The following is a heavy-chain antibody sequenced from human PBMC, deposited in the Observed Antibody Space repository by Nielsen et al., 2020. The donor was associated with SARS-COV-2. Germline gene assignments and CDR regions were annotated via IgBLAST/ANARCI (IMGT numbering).Heavy chain of an antibody. CDR2: ISAYNGNT. Sequence: SVKVSCKASGYTFTSYGISWVRQAPGQGLEWMGWISAYNGNTNHAQKLQGRVTMTTDTSTSTAYMELRSLRSDDTAVYYCARIGDYVHIGWFDPWGQGTLVTVSS. D-gene: IGHD4-17*01. J-gene: IGHJ5*02. CDR3: ARIGDYVHIGWFDP. V-gene: IGHV1-18*01. CDR1: GYTFTSYG.